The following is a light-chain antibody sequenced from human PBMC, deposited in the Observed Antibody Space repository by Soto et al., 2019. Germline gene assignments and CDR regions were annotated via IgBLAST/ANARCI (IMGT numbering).Light chain of an antibody. J-gene: IGKJ1*01. CDR2: LGS. Sequence: DIVMTQSPLSLPVTPGEPASISCRSSESLLHSTGYNYLHWYLQKPGQSPQLLIYLGSNRASGVPDRLSGSGSGTDFTLKISRVEAEDVGVYYCMQDLQTPWTFGQGTNMDIK. CDR3: MQDLQTPWT. V-gene: IGKV2-28*01. CDR1: ESLLHSTGYNY.